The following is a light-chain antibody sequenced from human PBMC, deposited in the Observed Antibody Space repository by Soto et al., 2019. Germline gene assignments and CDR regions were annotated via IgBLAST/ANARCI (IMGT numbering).Light chain of an antibody. Sequence: QAVVTQPASVSGSPGQSITISCTGSSSDIGGYNFVSWFQQHPGKVPKLIIYEVSNRPSGVSDRFSGAKSGKTASLTISGLQADDEAEYYCTSYSVTGTHYLFGSGTKLTVL. J-gene: IGLJ1*01. CDR2: EVS. V-gene: IGLV2-14*01. CDR3: TSYSVTGTHYL. CDR1: SSDIGGYNF.